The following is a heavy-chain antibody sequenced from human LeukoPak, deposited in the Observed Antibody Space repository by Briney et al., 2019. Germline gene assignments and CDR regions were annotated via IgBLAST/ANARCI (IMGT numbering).Heavy chain of an antibody. Sequence: PSETLSLTCTVSGGSISSSSYHWGWIRQPPGKGLEWIGSIYYSGSTSYNPSLKSRVTISLDTSKNQFSLKLSSVTAADTAVYYCARGGGYCSTTSCSTFDYWGQGTLVTVSS. J-gene: IGHJ4*02. V-gene: IGHV4-39*07. CDR1: GGSISSSSYH. D-gene: IGHD2-2*02. CDR2: IYYSGST. CDR3: ARGGGYCSTTSCSTFDY.